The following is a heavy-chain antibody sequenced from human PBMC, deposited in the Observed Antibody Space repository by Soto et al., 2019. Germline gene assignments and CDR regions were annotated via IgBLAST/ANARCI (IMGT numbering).Heavy chain of an antibody. CDR3: AAVSIAVAGTGVGEYFDY. Sequence: QMQLVQSGPEVKKPGTSVKVSCKASGFTFTSSAVQWVRQARGQRLEWIGWIVVGSGNTNYAQKFQERVTITRDMSTSTAYMELSSPRSEDTAVYYCAAVSIAVAGTGVGEYFDYWGQGTLVTVSS. J-gene: IGHJ4*02. CDR1: GFTFTSSA. CDR2: IVVGSGNT. V-gene: IGHV1-58*01. D-gene: IGHD6-19*01.